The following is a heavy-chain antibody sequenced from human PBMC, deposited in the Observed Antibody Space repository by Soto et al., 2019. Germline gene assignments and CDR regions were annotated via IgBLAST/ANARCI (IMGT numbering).Heavy chain of an antibody. CDR2: IIPIFGTA. Sequence: SVKVSCKASGGTFSSYAISWVRQAPGQGLEWMGGIIPIFGTANYAQKFQGRVTITADESTSTAYMELSSLRSEDTAVYYCARIAGYDILTGYHYYDMDVWGQGTTVTVSS. CDR1: GGTFSSYA. D-gene: IGHD3-9*01. V-gene: IGHV1-69*13. J-gene: IGHJ6*02. CDR3: ARIAGYDILTGYHYYDMDV.